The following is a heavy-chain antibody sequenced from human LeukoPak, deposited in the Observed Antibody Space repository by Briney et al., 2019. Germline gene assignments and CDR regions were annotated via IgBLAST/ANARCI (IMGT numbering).Heavy chain of an antibody. CDR3: ARCSGTYFWDY. Sequence: SETLSLTCTVSGGSISSGGYYWSWIRQPPGKGLEWIGYIYHSGSTYYNPSLKSRVTISVDTSKNQLSLKLSSVTAADTAVYYCARCSGTYFWDYWGQGTLVTVSS. V-gene: IGHV4-30-2*01. J-gene: IGHJ4*02. CDR1: GGSISSGGYY. CDR2: IYHSGST. D-gene: IGHD1-26*01.